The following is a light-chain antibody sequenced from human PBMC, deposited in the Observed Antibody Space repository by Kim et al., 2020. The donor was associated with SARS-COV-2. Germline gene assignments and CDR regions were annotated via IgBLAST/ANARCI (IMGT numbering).Light chain of an antibody. CDR1: SSNIGSYS. V-gene: IGLV1-44*01. J-gene: IGLJ3*02. CDR2: NNN. Sequence: ELTQPPSASGTPGQRVSISCSGSSSNIGSYSVNWYQQLPGTAPKLLIHNNNQRPSGVPDRFSGSKSGTSAALAISGLQSEDEADYYCAAWDASLNWVFGGGTQLTVL. CDR3: AAWDASLNWV.